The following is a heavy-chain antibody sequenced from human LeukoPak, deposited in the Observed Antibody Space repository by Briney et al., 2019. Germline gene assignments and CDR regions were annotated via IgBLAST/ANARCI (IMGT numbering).Heavy chain of an antibody. CDR3: ARDTPLLASFDY. CDR2: IIPIFGTA. V-gene: IGHV1-69*05. CDR1: GGTFSSYA. D-gene: IGHD2-15*01. J-gene: IGHJ4*02. Sequence: SVKVSCKASGGTFSSYAISWVRQAPGQGLEWMGGIIPIFGTANYAQKFQGRVTITTDESTSTAYMELSSLRSEDTAVYYCARDTPLLASFDYWGQGTLVTVSS.